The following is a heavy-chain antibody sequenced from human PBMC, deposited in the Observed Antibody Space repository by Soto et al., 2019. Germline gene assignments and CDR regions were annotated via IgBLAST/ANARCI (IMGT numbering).Heavy chain of an antibody. D-gene: IGHD4-17*01. J-gene: IGHJ3*02. CDR3: TRKRVTTTSTFCFDI. CDR2: IRADWTYT. V-gene: IGHV3-74*01. Sequence: EVQLVESGGGLVQPGGSLRLSCAASGFTFSDYWMHWVRQAPGKGLVWVSRIRADWTYTTYADSVKGRFTISRDNARNTVYLQMNSLRGEDTAVYYCTRKRVTTTSTFCFDIWGQGTVVTVSS. CDR1: GFTFSDYW.